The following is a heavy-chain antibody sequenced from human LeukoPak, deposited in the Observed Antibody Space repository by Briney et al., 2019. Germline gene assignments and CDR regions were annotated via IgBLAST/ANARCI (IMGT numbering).Heavy chain of an antibody. D-gene: IGHD4-17*01. CDR3: AKDGLLTTVTTPSEFDY. CDR2: ISGSGGNT. CDR1: GFTFSSNA. Sequence: TGGSLRLSCAASGFTFSSNAMSWVRQAPGKGLEWVSAISGSGGNTYYADSVKGRFTISRDNSKNTLYLQMNSLRAEDTAVYYCAKDGLLTTVTTPSEFDYWGQGTLVTVSS. V-gene: IGHV3-23*01. J-gene: IGHJ4*02.